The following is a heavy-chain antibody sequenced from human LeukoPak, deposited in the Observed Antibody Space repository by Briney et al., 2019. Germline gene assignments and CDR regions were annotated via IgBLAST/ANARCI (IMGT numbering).Heavy chain of an antibody. V-gene: IGHV1-18*01. D-gene: IGHD3-22*01. CDR3: ARERWDRSGKNYVDY. Sequence: ASVKVSCKASGYTFSNYGFVWVRQAPGHGLEWMGYISAYNGKTQYADNLQGRVTLTTDTSTNTAYMELRSLRSDDTAVYYCARERWDRSGKNYVDYWGQGTQVTVSS. CDR2: ISAYNGKT. CDR1: GYTFSNYG. J-gene: IGHJ4*02.